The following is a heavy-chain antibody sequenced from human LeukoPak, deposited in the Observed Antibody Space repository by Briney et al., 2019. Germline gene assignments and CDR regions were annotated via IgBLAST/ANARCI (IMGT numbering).Heavy chain of an antibody. CDR2: INPNSGGT. D-gene: IGHD6-13*01. V-gene: IGHV1-2*02. Sequence: ASVKVSCKASGYTFTGYYMHWVRQAPGQGLEWMGWINPNSGGTNYAQKFQGRVTMTRDTSISTAYMELSRLRSDDTAVYYCAREGNSSSWYLGWFDPWGQGTLVTVSS. CDR1: GYTFTGYY. CDR3: AREGNSSSWYLGWFDP. J-gene: IGHJ5*02.